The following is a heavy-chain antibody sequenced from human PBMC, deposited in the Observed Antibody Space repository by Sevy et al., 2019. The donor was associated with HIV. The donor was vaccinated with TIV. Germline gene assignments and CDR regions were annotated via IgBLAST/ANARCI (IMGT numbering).Heavy chain of an antibody. D-gene: IGHD4-17*01. CDR1: GFTFNSHA. J-gene: IGHJ4*01. Sequence: QLGGPLRLSCAAAGFTFNSHAMTWVRQAPGKGLEWVAAISGSGESTYYAGAVKGRFTISRDNSKNTLYLQMNSLRAEDTAVYYCAKSSLPYGDYHFDQWGQGTLVTVSS. CDR3: AKSSLPYGDYHFDQ. V-gene: IGHV3-23*01. CDR2: ISGSGEST.